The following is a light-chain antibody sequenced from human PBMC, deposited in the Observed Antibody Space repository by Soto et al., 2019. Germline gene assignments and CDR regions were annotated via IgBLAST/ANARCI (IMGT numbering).Light chain of an antibody. CDR2: AAS. J-gene: IGKJ2*01. CDR3: QQSYSTPRT. Sequence: DIQMTQSPSSLSASVGDRVTITCRASQTISNSLNWYQQKAGKAPKLLIFAASSLQSGVPSRFSGSGSGTDFTLTIGSLQPEDFATYYCQQSYSTPRTFGQGTKLEIK. V-gene: IGKV1-39*01. CDR1: QTISNS.